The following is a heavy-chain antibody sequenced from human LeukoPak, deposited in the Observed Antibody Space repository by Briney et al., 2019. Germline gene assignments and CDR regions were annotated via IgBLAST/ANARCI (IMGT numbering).Heavy chain of an antibody. J-gene: IGHJ3*02. CDR2: IYTSGST. V-gene: IGHV4-4*07. CDR3: ARDGDVEMATEYRPGAFDI. CDR1: GGSISSYY. D-gene: IGHD5-24*01. Sequence: SETLSLTCTVSGGSISSYYWSWIRQPAGKGLEWIGRIYTSGSTNYNPSLKSRVTMSVDTSKNQFSLKLSSVTAADTAVYYCARDGDVEMATEYRPGAFDIWGQGTMVTVSS.